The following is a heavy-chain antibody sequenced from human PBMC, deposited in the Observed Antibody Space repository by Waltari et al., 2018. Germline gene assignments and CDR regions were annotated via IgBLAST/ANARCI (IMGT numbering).Heavy chain of an antibody. D-gene: IGHD2-2*01. Sequence: VESGGGVVQPGGSLRLSCATPEFTFRTSIIHWVRQAPRKGLEWVSAMSYDGFSKYYADSVKGRFTIARDNSKNTVYLEINSLRPEDTAVYYCAREGGTSGYSGFVDYWGQGTQVTVSS. CDR1: EFTFRTSI. J-gene: IGHJ4*02. CDR2: MSYDGFSK. V-gene: IGHV3-30*01. CDR3: AREGGTSGYSGFVDY.